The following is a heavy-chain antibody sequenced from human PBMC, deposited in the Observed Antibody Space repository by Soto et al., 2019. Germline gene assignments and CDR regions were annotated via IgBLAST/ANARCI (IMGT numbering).Heavy chain of an antibody. J-gene: IGHJ4*02. D-gene: IGHD1-1*01. CDR1: GFTVGASA. Sequence: GGSLRLSCAASGFTVGASALQWVRQASGKGLEWLGRIGSKGETYATTYAASVKGRFTISRDDSKKTAYLQMNSLESEDTAVYYCARDPVNSEYFDYWGQGTLVTVSS. V-gene: IGHV3-73*01. CDR2: IGSKGETYAT. CDR3: ARDPVNSEYFDY.